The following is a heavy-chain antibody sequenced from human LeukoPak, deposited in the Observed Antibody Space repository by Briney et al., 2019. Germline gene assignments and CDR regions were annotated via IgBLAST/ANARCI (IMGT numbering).Heavy chain of an antibody. CDR2: IHKSGTT. CDR1: LGSINNYY. D-gene: IGHD1-26*01. J-gene: IGHJ4*02. V-gene: IGHV4-4*07. Sequence: PSETLSLTCKVSLGSINNYYWSWIRQPAGKGLEWIGRIHKSGTTYYSPSLKSRVTMSIDTSKNQFSLQLSAVSAADTAIYYCARVFGGNFFGYWGQGTLVAVSS. CDR3: ARVFGGNFFGY.